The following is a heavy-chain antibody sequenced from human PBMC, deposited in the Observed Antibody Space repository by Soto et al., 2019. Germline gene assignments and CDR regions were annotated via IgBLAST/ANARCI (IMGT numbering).Heavy chain of an antibody. CDR3: ARERGYDILTSYYYYYYMDV. Sequence: SSGKVSCKASGYTFTSYAMHWVRQAPGQRLEWMGWINAGNGNTKYSQKFQGRVTITRDTSASTAYMELSSLRSEDTAVYYCARERGYDILTSYYYYYYMDVWGKGTTVTVSS. D-gene: IGHD3-9*01. J-gene: IGHJ6*03. CDR1: GYTFTSYA. V-gene: IGHV1-3*01. CDR2: INAGNGNT.